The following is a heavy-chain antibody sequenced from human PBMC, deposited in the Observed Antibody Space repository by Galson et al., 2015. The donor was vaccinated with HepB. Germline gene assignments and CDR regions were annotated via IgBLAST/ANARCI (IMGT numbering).Heavy chain of an antibody. Sequence: QSGAEVKKPGESLKISCKGSGSTFTTYWIAWVRQIPGKGLEWMGIIYPGDSDTRYSPSFQGQLTISADKSINTAYLQWSSLKASDTAMYYCGKGKINTNFDYWGQGSLVTGSP. V-gene: IGHV5-51*01. CDR2: IYPGDSDT. CDR3: GKGKINTNFDY. J-gene: IGHJ4*02. D-gene: IGHD1-1*01. CDR1: GSTFTTYW.